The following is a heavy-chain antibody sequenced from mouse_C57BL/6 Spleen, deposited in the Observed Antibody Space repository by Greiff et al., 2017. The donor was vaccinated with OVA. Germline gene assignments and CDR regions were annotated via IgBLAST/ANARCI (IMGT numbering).Heavy chain of an antibody. Sequence: QVQLQQSGAELVRPGTSVKMSCKASGYTFTNYWIGWAKQRPGHGLEWIGDIYPGGGYTNYNEKVKGKATPTADKSSSTAYMQFSSLTSEDSAIYYCARQSSSGYDYAMDYWGQGTSVTVSS. CDR2: IYPGGGYT. J-gene: IGHJ4*01. CDR1: GYTFTNYW. V-gene: IGHV1-63*01. CDR3: ARQSSSGYDYAMDY. D-gene: IGHD3-2*02.